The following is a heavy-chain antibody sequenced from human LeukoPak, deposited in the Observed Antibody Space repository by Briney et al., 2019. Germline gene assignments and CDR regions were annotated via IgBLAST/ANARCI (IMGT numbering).Heavy chain of an antibody. V-gene: IGHV3-48*03. CDR2: FAGSDTTT. Sequence: GSLLLSCAASGFDFGAYEMNWVRQAQGKGLEWVAYFAGSDTTTYYADSVKGRFTISRDNAKNSLYLQMNSLRAEDTALYYCTTLGYHLDSWGQGTLVTVSS. D-gene: IGHD3-22*01. J-gene: IGHJ4*02. CDR3: TTLGYHLDS. CDR1: GFDFGAYE.